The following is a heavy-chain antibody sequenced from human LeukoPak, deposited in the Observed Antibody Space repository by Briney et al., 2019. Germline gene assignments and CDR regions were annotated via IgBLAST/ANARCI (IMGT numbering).Heavy chain of an antibody. CDR3: ARHVPMRLLWYAFDI. CDR2: IYYSGRT. J-gene: IGHJ3*02. Sequence: SETLSLTCTVSGGSLSSSSYYWGWIRQPPGKGLEWIGRIYYSGRTYYNPSLKSPVTISVDTSKNQFSLTLSSVTAADTAVYYSARHVPMRLLWYAFDIWGQGTMVTVSS. V-gene: IGHV4-39*01. CDR1: GGSLSSSSYY. D-gene: IGHD2/OR15-2a*01.